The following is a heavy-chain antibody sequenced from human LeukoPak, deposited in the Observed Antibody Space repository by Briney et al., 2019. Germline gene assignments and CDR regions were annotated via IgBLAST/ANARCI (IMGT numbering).Heavy chain of an antibody. CDR2: IKSKTDGGTT. J-gene: IGHJ6*02. D-gene: IGHD3-10*01. Sequence: GGPLRLSCAASGFTFSNAWMSWVRQAPGKGLEWVGRIKSKTDGGTTDYAAPMKGRFTISRDDSKNTLYLQMNSLKTEDTAVYYCTTEGDYYGSGSYYNYYYYGMDVWGQGTTVTVSS. CDR3: TTEGDYYGSGSYYNYYYYGMDV. V-gene: IGHV3-15*01. CDR1: GFTFSNAW.